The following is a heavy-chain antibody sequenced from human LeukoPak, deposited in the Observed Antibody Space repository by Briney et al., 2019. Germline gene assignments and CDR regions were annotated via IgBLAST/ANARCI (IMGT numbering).Heavy chain of an antibody. J-gene: IGHJ3*02. V-gene: IGHV1-18*01. Sequence: GASVKVSCKASGYTFTSSGISWVRQAPGQGLEWMGWISAYNGNTNYAQKLQGRVTMTTDTSTTTAYMELRSLRSDDTAVYYCATFPLGSGADAFDIWGQGTMVTVSS. D-gene: IGHD3-10*01. CDR3: ATFPLGSGADAFDI. CDR1: GYTFTSSG. CDR2: ISAYNGNT.